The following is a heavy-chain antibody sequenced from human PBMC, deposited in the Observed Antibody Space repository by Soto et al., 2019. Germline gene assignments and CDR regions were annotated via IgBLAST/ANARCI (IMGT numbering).Heavy chain of an antibody. CDR3: DSSGYYQTTYAFDI. Sequence: GESLKISCKGSGYSFTSYWISWVRQMPGKGLEWMGRIDPSDSYTNYSPSFQGHVTISADKSISTAYLQWSSLKASDTAMYYYDSSGYYQTTYAFDIWGQGTMVTVSS. V-gene: IGHV5-10-1*01. CDR1: GYSFTSYW. CDR2: IDPSDSYT. J-gene: IGHJ3*02. D-gene: IGHD3-22*01.